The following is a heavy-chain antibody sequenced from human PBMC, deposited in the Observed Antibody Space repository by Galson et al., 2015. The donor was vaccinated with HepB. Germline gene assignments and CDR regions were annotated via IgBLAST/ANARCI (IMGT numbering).Heavy chain of an antibody. CDR3: ARDPNYDILTGYGSGAFDI. CDR2: IIPIFGTA. J-gene: IGHJ3*02. Sequence: SVKVSCKASGGTFSSYAISWVRQAPGQGLEWMGGIIPIFGTANYAQKFQGRVTITADKSTSTAYMELSSLRSEDTAVYYCARDPNYDILTGYGSGAFDIWGQGTMVTVSS. CDR1: GGTFSSYA. V-gene: IGHV1-69*06. D-gene: IGHD3-9*01.